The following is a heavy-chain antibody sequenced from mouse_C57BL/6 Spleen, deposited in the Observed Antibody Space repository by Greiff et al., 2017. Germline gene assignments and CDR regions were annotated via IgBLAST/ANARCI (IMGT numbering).Heavy chain of an antibody. Sequence: QVQLQQSGAELVRPGTSVKVSCKASGYAFTNYLIKWVKQRPGQGLEWIGVINPGSGGTNYNEKFKGKATLTADKSSSTAYMQLSSLTSEDSAVYFCARRGDGLDYWGQGTTLTVSS. D-gene: IGHD2-3*01. CDR3: ARRGDGLDY. CDR2: INPGSGGT. V-gene: IGHV1-54*01. J-gene: IGHJ2*01. CDR1: GYAFTNYL.